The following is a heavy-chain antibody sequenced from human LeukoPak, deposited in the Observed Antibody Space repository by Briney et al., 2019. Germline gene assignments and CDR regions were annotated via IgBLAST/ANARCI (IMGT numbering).Heavy chain of an antibody. CDR2: ISAYNGNT. CDR3: AVSSTSCSHIVCGYDYSDY. D-gene: IGHD2-2*01. CDR1: GYTFTSYG. Sequence: GASVKVSCKASGYTFTSYGISWVRQAPGQGLEWMGWISAYNGNTNYAQKLQGRVTMTTDTSTSTAYMELRSLRSDDTAVYYCAVSSTSCSHIVCGYDYSDYWGQGTLVTVSS. J-gene: IGHJ4*02. V-gene: IGHV1-18*01.